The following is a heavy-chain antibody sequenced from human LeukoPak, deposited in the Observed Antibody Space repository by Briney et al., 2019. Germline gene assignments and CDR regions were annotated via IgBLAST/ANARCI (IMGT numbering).Heavy chain of an antibody. Sequence: GGSLRLSCAASGFTFSLYGMHWVRQAPGKGLEWVAFIRYDGSNKYYADSVKGRFTISRDNSKNTLYLQMNSLRAEDTAVYYCSSSSFHGINKFDYWGQGTLVTVSS. CDR1: GFTFSLYG. CDR2: IRYDGSNK. V-gene: IGHV3-30*02. CDR3: SSSSFHGINKFDY. J-gene: IGHJ4*02. D-gene: IGHD6-13*01.